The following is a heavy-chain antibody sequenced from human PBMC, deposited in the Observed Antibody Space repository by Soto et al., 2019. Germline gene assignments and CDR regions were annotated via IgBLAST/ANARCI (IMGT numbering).Heavy chain of an antibody. V-gene: IGHV4-34*01. Sequence: SETLSLTCAVYGGSFSGYYWSWIRQPPGKGLEWIGEINHSGGTNYNPSLKSRVTISVDTSKNQFSLKLRSVTGADTAVYYCARPGYSGSGYYFYGMDVWGQGTTVTVSS. J-gene: IGHJ6*02. CDR2: INHSGGT. CDR1: GGSFSGYY. CDR3: ARPGYSGSGYYFYGMDV. D-gene: IGHD5-12*01.